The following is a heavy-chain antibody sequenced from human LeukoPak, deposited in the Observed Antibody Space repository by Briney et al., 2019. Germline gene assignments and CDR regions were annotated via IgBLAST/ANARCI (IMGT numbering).Heavy chain of an antibody. Sequence: GASVKVSCKASGGIYRRYSITWVRQAPGQGLEWMGGIVPPLGTANYAQKFQGRVTITTDESTNTAYMELTSLTSEDAAVYYCTTYGSNIAEYFEHWGQGTLVSVSS. V-gene: IGHV1-69*16. D-gene: IGHD4-23*01. J-gene: IGHJ1*01. CDR3: TTYGSNIAEYFEH. CDR1: GGIYRRYS. CDR2: IVPPLGTA.